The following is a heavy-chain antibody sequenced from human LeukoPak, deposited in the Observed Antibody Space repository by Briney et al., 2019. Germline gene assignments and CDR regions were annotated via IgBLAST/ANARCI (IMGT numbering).Heavy chain of an antibody. CDR3: ASPMWDTAIHDY. V-gene: IGHV3-53*01. CDR2: IYSDGST. J-gene: IGHJ4*02. D-gene: IGHD5-18*01. Sequence: GGSLRLSCVVSGFTVINNYMSWVRQAPGKGLEWVSVIYSDGSTYYTDSVKGRFTVSRDNSRNTLFLQMNSLRADDTAVYYCASPMWDTAIHDYWGQGTLVTVSS. CDR1: GFTVINNY.